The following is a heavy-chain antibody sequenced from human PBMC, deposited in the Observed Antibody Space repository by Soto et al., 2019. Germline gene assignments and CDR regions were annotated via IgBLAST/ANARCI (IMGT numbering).Heavy chain of an antibody. J-gene: IGHJ4*02. CDR3: ATYTSPYTSGSLDH. CDR2: ISGSGNTI. V-gene: IGHV3-11*01. CDR1: GFIFSDYY. D-gene: IGHD3-10*01. Sequence: VQLVESGGALGKSGGSLRLSCAASGFIFSDYYMSWVRQAPGKGLECLAYISGSGNTIYYADSMQARFTISRDNTKKSLYLQMDGLRAEDTALYYCATYTSPYTSGSLDHWGQGTLVTVSS.